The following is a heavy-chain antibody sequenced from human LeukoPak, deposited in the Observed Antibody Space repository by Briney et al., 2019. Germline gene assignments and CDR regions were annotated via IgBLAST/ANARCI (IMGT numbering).Heavy chain of an antibody. CDR2: IYYSGST. D-gene: IGHD3-3*01. J-gene: IGHJ6*03. CDR3: ARAVYDFWSGYYTEYYYYYYMDV. CDR1: GGSISRSSYY. Sequence: SETLSLTCTVSGGSISRSSYYWGWIRQPPGKGLEWIGSIYYSGSTYYNPSLKSRVTISVDTSKNQFSLKLSSVTAADTAVYYCARAVYDFWSGYYTEYYYYYYMDVWGKGTTVTVPS. V-gene: IGHV4-39*07.